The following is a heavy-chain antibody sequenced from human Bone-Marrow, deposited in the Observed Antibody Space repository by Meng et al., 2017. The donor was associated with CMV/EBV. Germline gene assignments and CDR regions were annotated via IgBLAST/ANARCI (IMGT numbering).Heavy chain of an antibody. CDR2: IYYSGST. CDR3: ARDRNYDFWSGYPLD. J-gene: IGHJ4*02. Sequence: GSVSSGSYYWGWIRQPPGKGLEWIGYIYYSGSTNYNPSLKSRVTISVDTSKNQFSLKLSSVTAADTAVYYCARDRNYDFWSGYPLDWGQGTLVTVSS. CDR1: GSVSSGSYY. V-gene: IGHV4-61*01. D-gene: IGHD3-3*01.